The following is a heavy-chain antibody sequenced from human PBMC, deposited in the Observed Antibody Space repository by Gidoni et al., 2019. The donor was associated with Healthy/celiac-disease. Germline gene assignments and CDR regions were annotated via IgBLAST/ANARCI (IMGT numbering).Heavy chain of an antibody. J-gene: IGHJ6*02. Sequence: QVQLQQSGPGLVKPSQTLSLTCAISGDSVSSNSAAWNWIRQSPSRGLEWLGRTYYRSKWYNDYAVSVKSRITINPDTSKNQFSLQLNSVTPEDTAVYYCARDPRLLYSGYDFYYYGMDVWGQGTTVTVSS. CDR1: GDSVSSNSAA. V-gene: IGHV6-1*01. CDR2: TYYRSKWYN. CDR3: ARDPRLLYSGYDFYYYGMDV. D-gene: IGHD5-12*01.